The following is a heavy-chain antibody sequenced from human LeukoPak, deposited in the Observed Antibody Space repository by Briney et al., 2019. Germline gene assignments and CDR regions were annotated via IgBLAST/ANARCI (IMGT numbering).Heavy chain of an antibody. V-gene: IGHV3-23*01. CDR1: GFTFSRFA. CDR3: AKDANYYDSSGYLIPFDY. D-gene: IGHD3-22*01. Sequence: GGSLRLPCSASGFTFSRFAMSWVRQLPGKGLEWVSSISGSGHKTYYGDSVKGRFSVSRDNSKNILYLQMDSLRADDSALYYCAKDANYYDSSGYLIPFDYWGQGTLVTVSS. CDR2: ISGSGHKT. J-gene: IGHJ4*02.